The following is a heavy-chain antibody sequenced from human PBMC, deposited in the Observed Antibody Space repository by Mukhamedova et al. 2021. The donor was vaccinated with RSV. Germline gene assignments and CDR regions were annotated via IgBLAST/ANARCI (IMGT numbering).Heavy chain of an antibody. D-gene: IGHD5-18*01. CDR2: IYYRGST. J-gene: IGHJ4*02. V-gene: IGHV4-39*07. CDR1: SSSSYY. Sequence: SSSSYYWGWIRQPPGKGLEWIGSIYYRGSTYYNPSLKSRVTISVDTSKNQFSLKLSSVTAADTAVYYCARVDTAMVTYYFDYWGQ. CDR3: ARVDTAMVTYYFDY.